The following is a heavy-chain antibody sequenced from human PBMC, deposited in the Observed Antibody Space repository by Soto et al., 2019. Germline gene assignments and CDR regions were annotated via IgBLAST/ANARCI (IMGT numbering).Heavy chain of an antibody. V-gene: IGHV2-5*01. J-gene: IGHJ5*02. CDR1: GFSLSTSGVG. CDR2: IYWNDDK. Sequence: SGPTLVNPTQTLTLTCTFSGFSLSTSGVGVGWIRQPPGKALEWLALIYWNDDKRYSPSLKSRLTITKDTSKNQVVLTMTKMEHVDTATYYCAHRVTYYYDSSGYCWLLPWGPGTLVTVSS. CDR3: AHRVTYYYDSSGYCWLLP. D-gene: IGHD3-22*01.